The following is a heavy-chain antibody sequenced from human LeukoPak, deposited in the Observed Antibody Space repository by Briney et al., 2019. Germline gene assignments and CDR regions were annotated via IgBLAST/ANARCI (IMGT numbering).Heavy chain of an antibody. CDR3: ARGGWSLGYCSSSSCLDWFDP. CDR1: RYTFTDYY. V-gene: IGHV1-2*02. Sequence: ASVKVSCKASRYTFTDYYMHWVRQAPGQGLEWVGWINPNSGGTNYAQKFQGRVTMTRDTSISTAYMELRRLRSDDTAVYYCARGGWSLGYCSSSSCLDWFDPWGQGTLVTVSS. D-gene: IGHD2-2*01. CDR2: INPNSGGT. J-gene: IGHJ5*02.